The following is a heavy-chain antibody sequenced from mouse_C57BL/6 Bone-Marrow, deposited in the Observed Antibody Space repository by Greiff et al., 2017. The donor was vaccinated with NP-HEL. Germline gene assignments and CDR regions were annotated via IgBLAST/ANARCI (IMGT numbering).Heavy chain of an antibody. CDR2: IDPENGDP. J-gene: IGHJ1*03. V-gene: IGHV14-4*01. CDR3: TYTVVATHWYFDV. CDR1: GFNIQDDY. D-gene: IGHD1-1*01. Sequence: DVQLQESGAELVRPGASVKLSCTASGFNIQDDYMHWVKQRPEQGLEWIGWIDPENGDPEYASKFPGQATITADTSSHTAYLQLSSLTSEDTAVYYYTYTVVATHWYFDVWGTGTTVTVSS.